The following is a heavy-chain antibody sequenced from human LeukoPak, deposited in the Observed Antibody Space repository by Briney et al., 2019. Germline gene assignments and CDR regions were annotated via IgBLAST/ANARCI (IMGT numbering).Heavy chain of an antibody. Sequence: ASVKVSCKASGYTFTSYDINWVRQATGQGLEWMGWMNPNSGNTGYAQKFQGRVTITRNTSISTAYMELSSLRSEDTAVYYCARVSGSSNHHLYYYYMDVWGKGTTVTVSS. D-gene: IGHD1-26*01. CDR2: MNPNSGNT. V-gene: IGHV1-8*03. J-gene: IGHJ6*03. CDR3: ARVSGSSNHHLYYYYMDV. CDR1: GYTFTSYD.